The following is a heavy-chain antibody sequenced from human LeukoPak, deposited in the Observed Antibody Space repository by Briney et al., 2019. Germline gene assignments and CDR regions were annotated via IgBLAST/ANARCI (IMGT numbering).Heavy chain of an antibody. CDR3: ARRGWQY. CDR1: GGSFSGYY. V-gene: IGHV4-34*01. Sequence: SETLSLTCAVYGGSFSGYYWSWIRQPPGKGLEWIGEINHSGSTNYNPSLKSRVTISVDTSKNQFSLKLSSVTAADTAVYYCARRGWQYWGQGTLVTVSS. CDR2: INHSGST. D-gene: IGHD2-15*01. J-gene: IGHJ4*02.